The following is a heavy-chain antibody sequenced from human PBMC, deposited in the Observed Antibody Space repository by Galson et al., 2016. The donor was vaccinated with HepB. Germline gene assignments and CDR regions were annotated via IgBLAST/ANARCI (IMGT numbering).Heavy chain of an antibody. CDR1: GYTLTNYG. CDR2: INAGNGNT. V-gene: IGHV1-3*01. Sequence: SVKVSCKASGYTLTNYGLHWVRQAPGQGLEWMGWINAGNGNTKYSQKFKGRVIITRDISARTAYMEPISPRSEDTAVYYCAREDGDSRVGYHGIDVWGQGTTVTVS. D-gene: IGHD4-17*01. CDR3: AREDGDSRVGYHGIDV. J-gene: IGHJ6*02.